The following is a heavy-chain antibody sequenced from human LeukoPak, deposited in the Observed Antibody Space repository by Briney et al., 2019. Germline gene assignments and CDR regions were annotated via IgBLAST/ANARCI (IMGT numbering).Heavy chain of an antibody. J-gene: IGHJ4*02. CDR2: ISYDGSNK. CDR1: GFTFSSYA. CDR3: AKEHSSGWPHGRYFDY. Sequence: PGRSLRLSCAASGFTFSSYAMHWVRQAPGKGLEWVAVISYDGSNKYYADSVKGRFTISRDNSKNTLYLQMNSLRAEDTAVYYCAKEHSSGWPHGRYFDYWGQGTLVTVSS. D-gene: IGHD6-19*01. V-gene: IGHV3-30-3*01.